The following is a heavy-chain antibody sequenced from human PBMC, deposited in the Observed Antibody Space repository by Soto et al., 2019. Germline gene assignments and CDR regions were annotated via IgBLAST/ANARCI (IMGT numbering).Heavy chain of an antibody. V-gene: IGHV4-30-2*01. D-gene: IGHD3-9*01. CDR2: IYHSGST. CDR3: ARAIILTGYEYYFDY. Sequence: SEALSLTCAVSGGSISSGGYSWSWIRQPPGKGLEWIGYIYHSGSTYYNPSLKSRVTISVDRSKNQFTLKLSSVTAADTAVYYCARAIILTGYEYYFDYWGQGTLVTDS. J-gene: IGHJ4*02. CDR1: GGSISSGGYS.